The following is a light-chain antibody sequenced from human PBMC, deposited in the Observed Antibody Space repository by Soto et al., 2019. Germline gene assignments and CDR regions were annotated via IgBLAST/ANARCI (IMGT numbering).Light chain of an antibody. CDR3: KELQSSPIS. J-gene: IGKJ5*01. CDR2: AAS. CDR1: QGISSY. V-gene: IGKV1-9*01. Sequence: DIPLTLSPSFLSASVGDRVTITCRASQGISSYLAWYQQKLGKAPKLLIYAASALQSGLTSRFSGSGSGTETTLTITSLQPEDVATCFSKELQSSPISLGQGTRLEIK.